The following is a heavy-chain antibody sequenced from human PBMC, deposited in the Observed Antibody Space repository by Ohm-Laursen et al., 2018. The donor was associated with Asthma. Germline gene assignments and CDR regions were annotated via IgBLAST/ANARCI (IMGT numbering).Heavy chain of an antibody. CDR1: GYSFSLYS. Sequence: SLRLSCTASGYSFSLYSIHWLRQAPGKGLEWVSYITSYSSTTYYADSVKGRYTISRDNAKNALYLQMNSLRAQDTAVYYCEVRTTSAGFDVWGQGTTVTVSS. CDR3: EVRTTSAGFDV. J-gene: IGHJ6*02. D-gene: IGHD1-1*01. V-gene: IGHV3-48*01. CDR2: ITSYSSTT.